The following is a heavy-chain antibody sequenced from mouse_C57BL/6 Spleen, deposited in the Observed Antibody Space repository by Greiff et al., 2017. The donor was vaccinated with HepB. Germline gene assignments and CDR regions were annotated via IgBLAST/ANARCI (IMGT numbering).Heavy chain of an antibody. Sequence: EVQLQESGGGLVQPGGSLKLSCAASGFTFSDYYMYWVRQTPEKRLEWVAYISNGGGSTYYPDTVKGRFTISRDNAKNTLYLQMSRLKSEDAAMYYCTRRSGNWYFDYWGQGTTLTVSS. CDR3: TRRSGNWYFDY. V-gene: IGHV5-12*01. J-gene: IGHJ2*01. D-gene: IGHD1-3*01. CDR2: ISNGGGST. CDR1: GFTFSDYY.